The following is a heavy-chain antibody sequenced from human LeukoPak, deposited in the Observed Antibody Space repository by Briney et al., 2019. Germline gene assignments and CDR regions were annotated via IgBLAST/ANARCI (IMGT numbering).Heavy chain of an antibody. Sequence: ASVKVSCKASGYTFTSYGISWVRQAPGQGLEWMGWISAYSGNTNYAQKLQGRVTMTTDTSTSTAYMELRSLRSDDTAVYYCARAGYYDSSGYTLFDYWGQGTLVTVSS. J-gene: IGHJ4*02. CDR1: GYTFTSYG. CDR3: ARAGYYDSSGYTLFDY. CDR2: ISAYSGNT. D-gene: IGHD3-22*01. V-gene: IGHV1-18*01.